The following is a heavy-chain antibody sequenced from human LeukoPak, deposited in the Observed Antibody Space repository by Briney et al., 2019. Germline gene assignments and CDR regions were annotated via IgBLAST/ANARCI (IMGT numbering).Heavy chain of an antibody. D-gene: IGHD2-15*01. CDR3: ARGNVVVVAATGDFDY. CDR1: GYTFTSYY. J-gene: IGHJ4*02. Sequence: ASVKVSCKASGYTFTSYYMHWVRQAPGQRLEWMGWINAGNGNTKYSQKFQGRVTITRDTSASTAYMELSSLRSEDTAVYYCARGNVVVVAATGDFDYWGQGTLVTVSS. CDR2: INAGNGNT. V-gene: IGHV1-3*01.